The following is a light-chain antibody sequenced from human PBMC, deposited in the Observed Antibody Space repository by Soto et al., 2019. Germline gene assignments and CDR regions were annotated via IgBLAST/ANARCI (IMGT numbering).Light chain of an antibody. V-gene: IGKV1-27*01. CDR2: AAS. J-gene: IGKJ4*01. CDR1: EDINNY. Sequence: DIQMTQSPSSLSASIGDRVTLTCRATEDINNYLAWFQQKPGKVPKLLIYAASTLHSGVPSRFSGSGSGTEFTLIISSLQPDDVATYYCQKYNSGGPLTFGGGTKVEIK. CDR3: QKYNSGGPLT.